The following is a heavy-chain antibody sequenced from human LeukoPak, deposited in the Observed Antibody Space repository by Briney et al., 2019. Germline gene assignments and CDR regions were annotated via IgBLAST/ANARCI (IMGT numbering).Heavy chain of an antibody. D-gene: IGHD2-15*01. CDR2: IYYGGS. CDR1: GGSFSSSYS. V-gene: IGHV4-39*01. Sequence: SETLSLTCTVSGGSFSSSYSWGWIRQPPGKGLEWIGSIYYGGSNKPSLKSRVTISEDTSKNQFSVKLTSVTAADTAVYYCARLSYCSGRSCNFDFWGQGTLVTVSS. J-gene: IGHJ4*02. CDR3: ARLSYCSGRSCNFDF.